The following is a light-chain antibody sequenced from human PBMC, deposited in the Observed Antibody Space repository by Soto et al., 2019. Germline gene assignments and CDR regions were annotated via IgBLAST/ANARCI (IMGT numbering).Light chain of an antibody. CDR1: SSDVGAFNY. J-gene: IGLJ1*01. CDR2: GVS. Sequence: QSVLTQPASVSGSPGQAITISCSGTSSDVGAFNYVSSYQQHPGKAPKLMIYGVSNRPSGVSNRFSGSKSGNTASLTISGLRAEDEADYYCNSYTSNNTYVFGTGTKVTVL. V-gene: IGLV2-14*03. CDR3: NSYTSNNTYV.